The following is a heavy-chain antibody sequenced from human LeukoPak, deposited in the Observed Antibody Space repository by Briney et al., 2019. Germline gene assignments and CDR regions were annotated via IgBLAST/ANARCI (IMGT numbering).Heavy chain of an antibody. J-gene: IGHJ4*02. V-gene: IGHV1-69*05. Sequence: GASVKVSCKASGGTFSRSAISWVRQAPGQGLEWMGRIIPIFGTANYAQKFQGRVTITTDESTNTAYMELSSLRSEDTAMYYCARFPGLTTVTLDYWGQGTLVTVSS. CDR2: IIPIFGTA. CDR1: GGTFSRSA. D-gene: IGHD4-11*01. CDR3: ARFPGLTTVTLDY.